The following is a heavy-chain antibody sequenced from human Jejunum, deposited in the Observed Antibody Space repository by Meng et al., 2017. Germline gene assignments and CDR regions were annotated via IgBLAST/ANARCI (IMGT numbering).Heavy chain of an antibody. CDR2: IVGSGRVT. Sequence: GESLKISCAASGFTFSTYAMIWVRQAPGKGLEWVSAIVGSGRVTHYEDSVKGRFTISRDNSKNTLYLQMNSLRAEDTAVYYCAKDPNGDYVGAFDFWGQGTMVTVSS. D-gene: IGHD4-17*01. CDR1: GFTFSTYA. V-gene: IGHV3-23*01. J-gene: IGHJ3*01. CDR3: AKDPNGDYVGAFDF.